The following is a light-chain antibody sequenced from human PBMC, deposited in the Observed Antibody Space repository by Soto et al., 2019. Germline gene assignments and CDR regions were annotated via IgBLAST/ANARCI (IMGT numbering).Light chain of an antibody. V-gene: IGKV1-5*03. CDR1: QSVSSR. Sequence: DIQMTQSPPTLSASVGDRVTITCRASQSVSSRLAWYQQKPGKAPKLLIYKASSLESGVPSRFSGSGCGTEFTLTISRLQPDDFATYYCQQYDSYSSFGPGTKVDMK. CDR2: KAS. J-gene: IGKJ3*01. CDR3: QQYDSYSS.